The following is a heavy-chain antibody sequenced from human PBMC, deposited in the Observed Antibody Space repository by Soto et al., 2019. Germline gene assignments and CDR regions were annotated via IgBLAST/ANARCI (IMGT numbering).Heavy chain of an antibody. Sequence: LQAPGKGLEWVSAISGSGGSTYYADSVKGRFTISRDNSKNTLYLQMNSLRAEDTAVYYCPLYSSSCDFDYWGQGTLVTVS. V-gene: IGHV3-23*01. J-gene: IGHJ4*02. D-gene: IGHD6-6*01. CDR2: ISGSGGST. CDR3: PLYSSSCDFDY.